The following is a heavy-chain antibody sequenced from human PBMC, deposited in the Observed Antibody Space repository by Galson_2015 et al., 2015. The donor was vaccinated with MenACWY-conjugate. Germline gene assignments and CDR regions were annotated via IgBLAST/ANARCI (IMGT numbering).Heavy chain of an antibody. Sequence: SLRLSCAASGLTFSSYAMSWVRQAPGKGLEWVSAISGSGDGTYYAGSVKGRFIISRDNSKNTVYLQMSSLRAEDTALYYCAKGAGGVAVNRVFDDWGQGTLVTVSS. CDR1: GLTFSSYA. D-gene: IGHD1-14*01. CDR3: AKGAGGVAVNRVFDD. CDR2: ISGSGDGT. V-gene: IGHV3-23*01. J-gene: IGHJ4*02.